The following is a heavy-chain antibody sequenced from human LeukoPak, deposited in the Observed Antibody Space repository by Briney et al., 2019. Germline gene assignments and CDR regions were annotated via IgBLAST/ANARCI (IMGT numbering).Heavy chain of an antibody. CDR2: ISGSDGST. Sequence: GGSLRLSCAASGFTFSSYAMSWVRQAPGKGLEWVSAISGSDGSTYYADSVKGRFTISRDNSKNTLYLQMNSLRAEDTAVYYCAELVVVIPDAFDIWGQGTMVTVSS. J-gene: IGHJ3*02. V-gene: IGHV3-23*01. CDR3: AELVVVIPDAFDI. D-gene: IGHD2-21*01. CDR1: GFTFSSYA.